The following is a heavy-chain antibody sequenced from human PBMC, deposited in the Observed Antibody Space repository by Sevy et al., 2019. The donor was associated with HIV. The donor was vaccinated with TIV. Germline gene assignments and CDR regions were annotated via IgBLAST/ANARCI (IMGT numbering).Heavy chain of an antibody. CDR2: IWYDGSNK. V-gene: IGHV3-33*01. D-gene: IGHD3-22*01. Sequence: GGSLRLSCAASGFTFSSYGMHWVRQAPGKGLEWVAVIWYDGSNKYYADSVKGRFTISRDNSKNTLYLQMNSLRAEDTAVYYCAMNYYDSSGSSFFFDYGGQGTLVTVSS. CDR3: AMNYYDSSGSSFFFDY. CDR1: GFTFSSYG. J-gene: IGHJ4*02.